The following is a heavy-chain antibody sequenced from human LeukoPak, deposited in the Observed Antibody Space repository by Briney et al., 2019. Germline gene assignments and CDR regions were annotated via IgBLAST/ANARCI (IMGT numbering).Heavy chain of an antibody. CDR1: GFTFSSYA. D-gene: IGHD6-19*01. CDR2: ISGSGGST. Sequence: GGSLRLSCAASGFTFSSYAMSWVRQAPGKGLEWVSAISGSGGSTYYADSVKGRFTISRDNSKNTLYLQMNSLRAEDTAVYYCASKREQWLVGWYFDLWGRGTLVTVSS. J-gene: IGHJ2*01. CDR3: ASKREQWLVGWYFDL. V-gene: IGHV3-23*01.